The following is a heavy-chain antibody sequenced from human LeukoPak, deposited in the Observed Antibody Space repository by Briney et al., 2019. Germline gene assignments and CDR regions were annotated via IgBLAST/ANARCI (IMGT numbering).Heavy chain of an antibody. Sequence: GGSLRLSCAASGFTFSSYSMSWVRQAPGKGLEWVSVIYSGGSTYYADSVKGRFTISRDNSKNTLYLQMNSLRAEDTAVYYCAREAVDWYYFDYWGQGTLVTVSS. CDR3: AREAVDWYYFDY. V-gene: IGHV3-66*01. D-gene: IGHD3/OR15-3a*01. CDR2: IYSGGST. J-gene: IGHJ4*02. CDR1: GFTFSSYS.